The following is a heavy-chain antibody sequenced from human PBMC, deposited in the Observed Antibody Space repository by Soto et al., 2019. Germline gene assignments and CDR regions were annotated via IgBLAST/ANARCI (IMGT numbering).Heavy chain of an antibody. V-gene: IGHV4-59*01. CDR3: ARDGDSSNLWNLGY. Sequence: SETLSLTCTVSGGSISSYYWSWIRQPPGKGLEWIGYIYYSGSTNYNPSLKSRVTISVDTSKNQFSLKLSSVTAADTAVYYCARDGDSSNLWNLGYWGQGTLVTVS. CDR1: GGSISSYY. CDR2: IYYSGST. D-gene: IGHD6-13*01. J-gene: IGHJ4*02.